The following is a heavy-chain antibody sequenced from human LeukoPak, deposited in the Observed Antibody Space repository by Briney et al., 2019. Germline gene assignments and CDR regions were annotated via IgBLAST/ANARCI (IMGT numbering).Heavy chain of an antibody. CDR2: IGTGDDT. CDR1: GFTFSTYD. CDR3: AKYAPPTTALTRFFDD. Sequence: GGSLRLSCAASGFTFSTYDMHWVRQVTGKGLEWVSAIGTGDDTYYLGSVKGRFTISRENAKNVLYLQMNSLRVEDTAVYYCAKYAPPTTALTRFFDDWGQGTLVTVSS. D-gene: IGHD4-17*01. J-gene: IGHJ4*02. V-gene: IGHV3-13*01.